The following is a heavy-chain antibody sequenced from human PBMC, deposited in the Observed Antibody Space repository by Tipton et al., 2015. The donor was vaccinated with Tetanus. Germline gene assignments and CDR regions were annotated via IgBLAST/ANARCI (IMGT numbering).Heavy chain of an antibody. D-gene: IGHD1-26*01. Sequence: SLRLSCAASEFTSSISSMRWVRQAPGKGLEWLSAITTGGGSTYYADSVKGRFTISSGTSKNTLNLQMTSLRAEDTAIYFCTKERSGPSPCWGQGSLVTVSS. CDR3: TKERSGPSPC. CDR1: EFTSSISS. V-gene: IGHV3-23*01. J-gene: IGHJ4*02. CDR2: ITTGGGST.